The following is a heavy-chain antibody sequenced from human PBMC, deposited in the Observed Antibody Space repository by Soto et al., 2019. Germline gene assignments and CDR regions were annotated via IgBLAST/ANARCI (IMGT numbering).Heavy chain of an antibody. CDR2: ISAYNGNT. D-gene: IGHD6-19*01. CDR1: GYTFTSYG. J-gene: IGHJ4*02. V-gene: IGHV1-18*01. CDR3: ARALMPGIAVAGPFGY. Sequence: QVQLVQSGAEVKKPGASVKVSCKASGYTFTSYGISWVRQAPGQGLEWMGWISAYNGNTNYAQKLQGRVTMTTDTSTSTAYMERRSLRSDDTSVYYCARALMPGIAVAGPFGYWGQGTLVTVSS.